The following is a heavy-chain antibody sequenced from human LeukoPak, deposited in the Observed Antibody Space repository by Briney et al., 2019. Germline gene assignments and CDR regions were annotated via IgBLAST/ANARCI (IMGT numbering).Heavy chain of an antibody. Sequence: GGSLRLSCAASGFTFSSYWMHWVRQVPGEGLVWVSHINSDGSSTNYADSVKGRFTISRDNAKNTLYLQMNSLRAEDTAVYYCTRDAYGVDYWGQGTLVTVSS. CDR3: TRDAYGVDY. D-gene: IGHD4-17*01. J-gene: IGHJ4*02. CDR1: GFTFSSYW. V-gene: IGHV3-74*01. CDR2: INSDGSST.